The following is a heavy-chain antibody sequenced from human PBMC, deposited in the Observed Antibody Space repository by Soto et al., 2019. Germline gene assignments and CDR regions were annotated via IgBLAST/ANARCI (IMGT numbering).Heavy chain of an antibody. CDR2: IYYSGST. D-gene: IGHD6-13*01. CDR1: GGSISSSSYY. J-gene: IGHJ4*02. V-gene: IGHV4-39*01. Sequence: QLQLQESGPGLVKPSETLSLTCTVSGGSISSSSYYWGWIRQPPGKGLEWIGRIYYSGSTYYNPSFQRRVTISVDTSQNQFSLKLSSVTAADTAVYYCARIAAAGTADYWGQGPLFTVSS. CDR3: ARIAAAGTADY.